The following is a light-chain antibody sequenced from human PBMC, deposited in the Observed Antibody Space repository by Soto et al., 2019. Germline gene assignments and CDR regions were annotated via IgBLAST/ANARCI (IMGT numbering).Light chain of an antibody. V-gene: IGLV1-36*01. Sequence: QSVLTQPPSVSEAPGQRVTIFCSGSNVGNKAVNWYQQLPGKAPKLLLYYDDMLSSGVSDRFSGSKSGTSASLAISGLQNDDDGDYYCAIWDDSVDGGVFGGGTKVTVL. CDR1: NVGNKA. CDR2: YDD. J-gene: IGLJ3*02. CDR3: AIWDDSVDGGV.